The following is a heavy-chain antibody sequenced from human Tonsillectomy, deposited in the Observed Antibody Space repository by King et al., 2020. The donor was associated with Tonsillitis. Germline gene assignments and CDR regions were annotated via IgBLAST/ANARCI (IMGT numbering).Heavy chain of an antibody. CDR3: ARLDKGWPPINFDY. Sequence: VQLVESGGGSVQPGGSLRLSCAASGFTFSNYWTSWVRQGTGKGLEWVANIKEDGSEKYYVDSVKGRFTISRDNAKNSVYLQMDSLRAEDTAVYYCARLDKGWPPINFDYWGQGTLVTVSS. D-gene: IGHD2-15*01. V-gene: IGHV3-7*03. CDR2: IKEDGSEK. J-gene: IGHJ4*02. CDR1: GFTFSNYW.